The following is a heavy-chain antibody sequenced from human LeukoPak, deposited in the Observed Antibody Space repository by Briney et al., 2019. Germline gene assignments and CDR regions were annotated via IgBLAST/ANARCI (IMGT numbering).Heavy chain of an antibody. D-gene: IGHD3-10*01. Sequence: PGGSLRLSCAAPGFTFSNAWMSWVRQAPGKGLEWVGRVKSKTDGGTTDYAAPVKGRFTISRDDSKNTLYLQMNSLKTEDTAVYYCRVWFGELLYFDYWGQGTLVTVSP. CDR2: VKSKTDGGTT. V-gene: IGHV3-15*01. J-gene: IGHJ4*02. CDR3: RVWFGELLYFDY. CDR1: GFTFSNAW.